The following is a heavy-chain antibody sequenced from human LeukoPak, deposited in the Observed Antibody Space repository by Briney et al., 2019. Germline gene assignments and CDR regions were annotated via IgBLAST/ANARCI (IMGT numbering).Heavy chain of an antibody. D-gene: IGHD2-2*01. V-gene: IGHV3-33*01. Sequence: PGGSLRLSCAASGFTFSTSGMHWVHQAPGKGLEWVAVIWFDGSNKHYADSVKGRFTISRDNSENTLYLQMNSLRAEDTAVYYCARDPSYCSSTSCYVGSPLYYYYPMDVWGQGTTATVSS. J-gene: IGHJ6*02. CDR2: IWFDGSNK. CDR1: GFTFSTSG. CDR3: ARDPSYCSSTSCYVGSPLYYYYPMDV.